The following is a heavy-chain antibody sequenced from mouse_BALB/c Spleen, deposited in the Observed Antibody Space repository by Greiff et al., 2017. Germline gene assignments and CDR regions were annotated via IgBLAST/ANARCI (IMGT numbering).Heavy chain of an antibody. CDR1: GDSITSGY. CDR3: ARYPVYYRYEDYAMDY. Sequence: EVQVVESGPSLVKPSQTLSLTCSVTGDSITSGYWNWIRKFPGNKLEYMGYISYSGSTYYNPSLKSRISITRDTSKNQYYLQLNSVTTEDTATYYCARYPVYYRYEDYAMDYWGQGTSVTVSS. D-gene: IGHD2-14*01. CDR2: ISYSGST. J-gene: IGHJ4*01. V-gene: IGHV3-8*02.